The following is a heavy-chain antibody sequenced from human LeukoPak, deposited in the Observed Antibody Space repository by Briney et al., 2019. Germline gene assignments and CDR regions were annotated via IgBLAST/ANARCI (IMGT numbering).Heavy chain of an antibody. Sequence: GGSLRLSCAASGFTFSSYGMHWVRQAPPKGLEWVAVISYDGSNKYYADSVKGRFTISRDNSKNTLYLQMNSLRAEDTAVYYCAKDQDYYGSGSLDHWGQGTLVTVSS. J-gene: IGHJ4*02. CDR2: ISYDGSNK. CDR3: AKDQDYYGSGSLDH. V-gene: IGHV3-30*18. CDR1: GFTFSSYG. D-gene: IGHD3-10*01.